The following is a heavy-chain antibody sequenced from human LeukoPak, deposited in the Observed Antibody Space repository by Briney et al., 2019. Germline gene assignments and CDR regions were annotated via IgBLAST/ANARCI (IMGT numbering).Heavy chain of an antibody. V-gene: IGHV3-23*01. CDR1: GFTFSSYA. CDR2: LSGSGSNT. CDR3: AKGASSGWLLYWFDP. Sequence: GGSLRLSCAASGFTFSSYAMSWVRQAPGKGLEWVSALSGSGSNTYYADSVKGRFTISRDNSKNTLYLQMNSLRAEDTAVYYCAKGASSGWLLYWFDPWGQGTLVTVSS. D-gene: IGHD6-19*01. J-gene: IGHJ5*02.